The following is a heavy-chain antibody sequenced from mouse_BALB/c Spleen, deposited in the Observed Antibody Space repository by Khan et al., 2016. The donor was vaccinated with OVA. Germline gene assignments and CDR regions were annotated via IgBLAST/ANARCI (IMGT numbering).Heavy chain of an antibody. J-gene: IGHJ3*01. D-gene: IGHD1-1*01. V-gene: IGHV1-5*01. CDR1: GYIFTSYW. Sequence: VQLQQSGTVLARPGASVKMSCKAAGYIFTSYWMHWVKQRPEQGLEWIAGIYPGNSDTGYNQKFKDKAKLTAVTPASTAYMELSSLTNEDSAVYYCSRAGYGAFAYWGQGTLVTVSA. CDR2: IYPGNSDT. CDR3: SRAGYGAFAY.